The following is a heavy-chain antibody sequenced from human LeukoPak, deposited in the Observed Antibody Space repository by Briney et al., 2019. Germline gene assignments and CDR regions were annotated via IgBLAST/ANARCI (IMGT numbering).Heavy chain of an antibody. CDR1: GFTFSSYG. Sequence: PGGSLRLSCAASGFTFSSYGMHWVRQAPGKGLEWVAFIRYDGSNKYYADSVKGRFTISRDNSKNTLYLQMNSLRAEDTAVYYCAKGPNPVTPGAFDIWGQGTMVTVSS. V-gene: IGHV3-30*02. CDR3: AKGPNPVTPGAFDI. D-gene: IGHD3-10*01. J-gene: IGHJ3*02. CDR2: IRYDGSNK.